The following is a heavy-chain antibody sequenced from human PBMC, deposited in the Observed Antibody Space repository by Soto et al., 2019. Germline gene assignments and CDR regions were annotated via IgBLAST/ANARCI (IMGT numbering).Heavy chain of an antibody. D-gene: IGHD3-10*01. Sequence: GASVKVSCKASGGPYNSFAISWVRQAPGQGLEWIGGIIPVFGTATYAQKFKGGVTITAEESTSTAYMELSSLTSEDTAVYHCARFLGGAGSYYDGQNYNYYNGMDVWGQGTTVTVSS. J-gene: IGHJ6*02. CDR2: IIPVFGTA. CDR1: GGPYNSFA. CDR3: ARFLGGAGSYYDGQNYNYYNGMDV. V-gene: IGHV1-69*13.